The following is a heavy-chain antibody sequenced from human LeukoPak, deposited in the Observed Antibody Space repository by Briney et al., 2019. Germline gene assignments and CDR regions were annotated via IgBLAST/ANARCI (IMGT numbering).Heavy chain of an antibody. V-gene: IGHV1-2*07. Sequence: ASVKVSCKTSGYTFIGYYMHWVRQAPGQGLEWTGWINPKNGGANYAPSFQGRVTMTRDRSISTVYMELTRLTSDDTAVYYCARASFWESPINWFDPWGQGTLVTVSS. J-gene: IGHJ5*02. CDR2: INPKNGGA. D-gene: IGHD3-16*01. CDR3: ARASFWESPINWFDP. CDR1: GYTFIGYY.